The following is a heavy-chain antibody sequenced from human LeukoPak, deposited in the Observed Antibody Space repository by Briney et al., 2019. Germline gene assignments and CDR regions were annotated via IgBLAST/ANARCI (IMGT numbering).Heavy chain of an antibody. J-gene: IGHJ6*04. Sequence: GGSLRLSCAASGFTFSSYWMSWVRQAPGKGLEWVASIKQDGSEKYYADSVKGRFTISRDNAKNSLYLQMNSLRAEDTAVYYCAELGITMIGGVWGKGTTVTISS. CDR1: GFTFSSYW. CDR2: IKQDGSEK. D-gene: IGHD3-10*02. V-gene: IGHV3-7*01. CDR3: AELGITMIGGV.